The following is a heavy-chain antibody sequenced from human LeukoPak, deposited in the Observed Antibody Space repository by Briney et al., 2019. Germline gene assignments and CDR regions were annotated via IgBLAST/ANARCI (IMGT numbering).Heavy chain of an antibody. V-gene: IGHV5-51*01. D-gene: IGHD2-2*01. Sequence: GESLKISCKGSGYSFTSYWIGWVSQMPGKGLEWMGIIYPGDSDTRYSPSFQGQVTISADKSISTAYLQWSSLKASDTAMYYCARQYCSSTSCYLCFDYWGQGTLVTVSS. CDR1: GYSFTSYW. CDR3: ARQYCSSTSCYLCFDY. CDR2: IYPGDSDT. J-gene: IGHJ4*02.